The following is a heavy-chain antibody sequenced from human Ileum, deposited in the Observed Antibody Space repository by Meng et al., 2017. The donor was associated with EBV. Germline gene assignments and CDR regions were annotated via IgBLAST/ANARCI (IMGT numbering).Heavy chain of an antibody. Sequence: PVKGSGPGLGKPSETLSLPCTVSGGSISSSSYYWGWIRQPPGKGLEWIGSIYYSGSTYYNPSLKSRVTISVDTSKNQFSLKLSSVTAADTAVYYCARDRSGSYYSPTFDYWGQGTLVTVSS. CDR3: ARDRSGSYYSPTFDY. J-gene: IGHJ4*02. D-gene: IGHD3-10*01. CDR1: GGSISSSSYY. CDR2: IYYSGST. V-gene: IGHV4-39*07.